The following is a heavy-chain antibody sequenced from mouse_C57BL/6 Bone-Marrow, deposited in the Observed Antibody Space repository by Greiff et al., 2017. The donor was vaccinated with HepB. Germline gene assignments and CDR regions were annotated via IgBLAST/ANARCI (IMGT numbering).Heavy chain of an antibody. J-gene: IGHJ4*01. CDR1: GYTFTSYG. D-gene: IGHD1-1*01. CDR2: IYPRSGNT. Sequence: VHLVESGAELARPGASVKLSCKASGYTFTSYGISWVKQRTGQGLEWIGEIYPRSGNTYYNEKFKGKATLTADKSSSTAYMELRSLTSEDSAVYFCARRPYYYGSSSYAMDYWGQGTSVTVSS. CDR3: ARRPYYYGSSSYAMDY. V-gene: IGHV1-81*01.